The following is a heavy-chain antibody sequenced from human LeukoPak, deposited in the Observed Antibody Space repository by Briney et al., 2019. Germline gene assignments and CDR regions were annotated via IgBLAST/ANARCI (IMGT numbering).Heavy chain of an antibody. CDR1: VYSFILYG. Sequence: GASVTVSCKSSVYSFILYGISWVRQAPGQGLEWMGWISGNTGNTDYSEKFQGRVTMTKDTSTTTAYLELRGLRSDDTAMYYCARDTSDSWYDIFGDYWGQGTLVTVSS. J-gene: IGHJ4*02. CDR2: ISGNTGNT. V-gene: IGHV1-18*01. D-gene: IGHD6-13*01. CDR3: ARDTSDSWYDIFGDY.